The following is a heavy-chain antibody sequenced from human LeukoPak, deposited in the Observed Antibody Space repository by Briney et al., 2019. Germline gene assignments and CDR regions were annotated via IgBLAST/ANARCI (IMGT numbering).Heavy chain of an antibody. CDR2: INHSGST. V-gene: IGHV4-34*01. Sequence: SETLSLTCAVYGGSFSGYYWSWIRQPPGKGLEWIGEINHSGSTNYNPSLKSRVTIPVDTSKNQFSLKLSSVTAADTAVYYCARGRQEYYFDYWGQGTLVTVSS. CDR3: ARGRQEYYFDY. J-gene: IGHJ4*02. CDR1: GGSFSGYY. D-gene: IGHD3-10*01.